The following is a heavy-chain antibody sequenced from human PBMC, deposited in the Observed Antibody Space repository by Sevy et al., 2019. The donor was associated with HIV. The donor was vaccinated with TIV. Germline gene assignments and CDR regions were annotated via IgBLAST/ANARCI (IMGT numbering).Heavy chain of an antibody. CDR2: IIPIFGTA. Sequence: ASVKVSCKASGGTFSSYAISWVRQAPGQGLEWMGGIIPIFGTANYAQKFQGRVTITADKSTSTAYMELSSLRSEDTAVYYCARDQDTAMVTGPDDAFDIWGPGTMVTVSS. CDR1: GGTFSSYA. V-gene: IGHV1-69*06. CDR3: ARDQDTAMVTGPDDAFDI. D-gene: IGHD5-18*01. J-gene: IGHJ3*02.